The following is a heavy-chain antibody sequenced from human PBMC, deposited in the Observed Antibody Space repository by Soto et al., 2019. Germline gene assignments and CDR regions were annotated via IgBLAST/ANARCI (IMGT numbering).Heavy chain of an antibody. J-gene: IGHJ3*02. D-gene: IGHD1-1*01. Sequence: PGESLKISCKGSGYSFTSYWIGWVRQPPGKGLEWMGWISSYNRNTNYPQKLQGRVTMTTDTSTSTAYMELRSLRSDDTAVYYCARDQPNDDAFDIWGQGTMVTVSS. CDR1: GYSFTSYW. CDR2: ISSYNRNT. CDR3: ARDQPNDDAFDI. V-gene: IGHV1-18*04.